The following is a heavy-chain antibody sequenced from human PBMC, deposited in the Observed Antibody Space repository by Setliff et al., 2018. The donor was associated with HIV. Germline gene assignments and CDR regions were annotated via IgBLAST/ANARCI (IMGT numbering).Heavy chain of an antibody. Sequence: SETLSLTCTVSGGSINSYYWSWIRQPPGKGLEWIGNIDYSGSTNYKPSLKNRVTISVDMSKNQFSLKLSSVTAADTAVYYCARHGRIYYSDSRLDYWGQGTPVTVSS. J-gene: IGHJ4*02. CDR1: GGSINSYY. CDR3: ARHGRIYYSDSRLDY. V-gene: IGHV4-59*08. CDR2: IDYSGST. D-gene: IGHD3-10*01.